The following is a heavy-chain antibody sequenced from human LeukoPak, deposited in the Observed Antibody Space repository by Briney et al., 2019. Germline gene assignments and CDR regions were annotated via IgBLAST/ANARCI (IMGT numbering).Heavy chain of an antibody. Sequence: EGSLRLSCAASGFTFSSYSMNWVRQAPGKGLEWVSSISSSSSYIYYADSVKGRFTISRDNAKNSLYLQMNSLRAEDTAVYYCARDWSGYGSGSYYNPISMDVWGKGTTVTVSS. J-gene: IGHJ6*04. CDR3: ARDWSGYGSGSYYNPISMDV. CDR2: ISSSSSYI. V-gene: IGHV3-21*01. D-gene: IGHD3-10*01. CDR1: GFTFSSYS.